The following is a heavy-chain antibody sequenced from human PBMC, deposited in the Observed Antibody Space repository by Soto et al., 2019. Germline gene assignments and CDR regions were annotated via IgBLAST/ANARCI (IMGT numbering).Heavy chain of an antibody. D-gene: IGHD3-10*01. CDR3: AKDASGFYYYIDV. Sequence: PGGSLRLSCAVSGFNFADYAMHWVRQAPGKGLEWVSGITWDSSIMAYADSVKGRFTISKDNAKKSLYLQMNSLRGEDTALYYCAKDASGFYYYIDVWGKGTSVTVSS. CDR2: ITWDSSIM. J-gene: IGHJ6*03. V-gene: IGHV3-9*01. CDR1: GFNFADYA.